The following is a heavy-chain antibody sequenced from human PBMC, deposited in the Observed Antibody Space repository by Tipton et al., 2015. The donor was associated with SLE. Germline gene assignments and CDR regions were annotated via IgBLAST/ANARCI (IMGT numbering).Heavy chain of an antibody. CDR2: VYDIEFT. J-gene: IGHJ4*02. V-gene: IGHV4-59*01. Sequence: TLSLTCTVSGASISSYYWSWIRRPPGKGLEWIGYVYDIEFTNYNPSLKRRVTISLDTSKNQFSLKLSSETGADTAVYYCARGGTFHDISGNIDYWGQGPLVPAPS. CDR1: GASISSYY. D-gene: IGHD3-22*01. CDR3: ARGGTFHDISGNIDY.